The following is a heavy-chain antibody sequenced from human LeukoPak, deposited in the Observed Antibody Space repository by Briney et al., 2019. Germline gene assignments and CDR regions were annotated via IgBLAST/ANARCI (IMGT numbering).Heavy chain of an antibody. CDR3: AWQRPFDY. CDR2: IYSGGTT. CDR1: GFTVSSNY. V-gene: IGHV3-53*01. J-gene: IGHJ4*02. Sequence: GGSLRLSCAASGFTVSSNYMSWVRQAPGKGLEWVSGIYSGGTTYYADSVKARFSISRDNSKNTLYLQMNSLRAEDTAVYYCAWQRPFDYWGQGTLVTVSS.